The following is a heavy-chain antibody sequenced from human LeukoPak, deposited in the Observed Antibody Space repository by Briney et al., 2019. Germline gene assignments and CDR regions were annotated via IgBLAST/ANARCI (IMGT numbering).Heavy chain of an antibody. CDR1: GGSFSGYY. Sequence: SETLSLTCAVYGGSFSGYYWSWIRQPPGKGLEWIGEIKHSGSTNYNPSLKRRVTISVDTSKNQFSLKLISVTAAATAVYYCARGRSSRITMIVVVPRGYYMDVWGKGTTVTVSS. D-gene: IGHD3-22*01. J-gene: IGHJ6*03. V-gene: IGHV4-34*01. CDR3: ARGRSSRITMIVVVPRGYYMDV. CDR2: IKHSGST.